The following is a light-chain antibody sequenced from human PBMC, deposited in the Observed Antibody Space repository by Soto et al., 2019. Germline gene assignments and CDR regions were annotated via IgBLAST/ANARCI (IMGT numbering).Light chain of an antibody. V-gene: IGKV3-15*01. Sequence: EIVMTQSPATLSVSPGERATLSCRTSQSVSGNLAWYQQKPGQAPRLLIYGASTRATGIPARFSGSGSGTEFTLTISSLQSEDFAVYYCQQYNNWPPMTFGPGTKVDVK. CDR2: GAS. CDR1: QSVSGN. CDR3: QQYNNWPPMT. J-gene: IGKJ3*01.